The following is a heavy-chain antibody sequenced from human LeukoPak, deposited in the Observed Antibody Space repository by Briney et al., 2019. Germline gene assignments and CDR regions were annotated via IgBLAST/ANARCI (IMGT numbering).Heavy chain of an antibody. V-gene: IGHV3-74*01. CDR2: LKSDGSSP. D-gene: IGHD3-3*01. CDR3: ARDQGYDFWSGYLY. J-gene: IGHJ4*02. CDR1: GFTVSSNY. Sequence: PGGSLRLSCAASGFTVSSNYMSWVRQAPGKGLVWVSRLKSDGSSPGYADSVKGRFTVSRDNAKNTLYLQMNSLTVEDTAVYYCARDQGYDFWSGYLYWGQGTLVTVSS.